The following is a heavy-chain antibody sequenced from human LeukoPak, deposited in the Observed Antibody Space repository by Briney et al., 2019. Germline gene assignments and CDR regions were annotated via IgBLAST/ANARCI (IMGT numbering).Heavy chain of an antibody. CDR3: ARARKSSGSYTFDY. CDR2: ISAYNG. D-gene: IGHD1-26*01. V-gene: IGHV1-18*01. Sequence: GASVKVSCKASGYTFTSYGISWVRQVPGQGLEWMGWISAYNGLQGRVTMTTDTSTSTAYMELRSLRSDDTAVYYCARARKSSGSYTFDYWGQGTLVTVSS. CDR1: GYTFTSYG. J-gene: IGHJ4*02.